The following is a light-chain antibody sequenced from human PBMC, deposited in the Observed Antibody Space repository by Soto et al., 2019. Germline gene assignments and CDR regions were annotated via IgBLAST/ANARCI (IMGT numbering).Light chain of an antibody. CDR2: KSN. Sequence: QSVLTQPPSASVTPGQRVTISCSGSSSNIGSNTVNWYQQLPGTAPKLLIYKSNQRPSGVPDRFSGSKSGTSASLAISGLQSEDEADYYCAAWDDSLNGRAFGGGTKLTVL. V-gene: IGLV1-44*01. CDR1: SSNIGSNT. CDR3: AAWDDSLNGRA. J-gene: IGLJ3*02.